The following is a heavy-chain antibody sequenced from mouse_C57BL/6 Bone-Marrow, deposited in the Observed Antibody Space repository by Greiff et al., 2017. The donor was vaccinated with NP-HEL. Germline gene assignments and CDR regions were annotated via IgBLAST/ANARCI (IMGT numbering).Heavy chain of an antibody. D-gene: IGHD1-1*01. J-gene: IGHJ1*03. CDR3: ALYYYGSSYWYVDV. Sequence: QVQLQQPGAELVKPGASVKLSCKASGYTFTSYWMHWVKQRPGQGLEWIGMIHPNSGSTNYNEKFKSKATLTVDKSSSTAYMQLSSLTSEDSAVYYCALYYYGSSYWYVDVWGTGTTVTVSS. CDR1: GYTFTSYW. V-gene: IGHV1-64*01. CDR2: IHPNSGST.